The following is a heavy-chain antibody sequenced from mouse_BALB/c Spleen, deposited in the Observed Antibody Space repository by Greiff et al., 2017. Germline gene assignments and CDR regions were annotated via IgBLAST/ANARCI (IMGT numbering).Heavy chain of an antibody. V-gene: IGHV5-17*02. D-gene: IGHD2-12*01. CDR1: GFTFSSFC. CDR2: ISSGSSTI. Sequence: EVKLVESGGGLVQPGGSRKLSCAASGFTFSSFCMHWVRQAPEEGLERVAYISSGSSTIYYAITVKGRVTISSNNPKNTLFLQTTSLRSEDTAMYYCARDCYDEGFAYWGQGALVTVSA. J-gene: IGHJ3*01. CDR3: ARDCYDEGFAY.